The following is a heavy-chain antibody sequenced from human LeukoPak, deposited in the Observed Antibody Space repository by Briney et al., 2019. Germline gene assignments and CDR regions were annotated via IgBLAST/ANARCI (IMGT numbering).Heavy chain of an antibody. CDR2: IYYTGST. D-gene: IGHD5-12*01. V-gene: IGHV4-59*12. CDR1: GGSISTYY. J-gene: IGHJ5*02. Sequence: PSETLSLTCTVSGGSISTYYWSWIRQPPGKGLEWIGYIYYTGSTDYNPSLKSRVTISVDTSKNQFSLKLSSVTAADTAVYYCARVEDSGYDYRGRFDPWGQGTLVTVSS. CDR3: ARVEDSGYDYRGRFDP.